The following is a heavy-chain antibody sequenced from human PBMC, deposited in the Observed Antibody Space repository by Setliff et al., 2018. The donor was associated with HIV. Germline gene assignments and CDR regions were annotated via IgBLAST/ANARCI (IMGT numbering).Heavy chain of an antibody. CDR1: GGSISSYY. D-gene: IGHD6-6*01. Sequence: SETLSLTCTVSGGSISSYYWSWIRQPPGKGLEWIGYIYTSGSTNYNPSLKSRVTISVDTSKSQFSLKLSSVTAADTAVYYCARGYSSSSFILWGQGTLVTVSS. J-gene: IGHJ4*02. V-gene: IGHV4-4*08. CDR3: ARGYSSSSFIL. CDR2: IYTSGST.